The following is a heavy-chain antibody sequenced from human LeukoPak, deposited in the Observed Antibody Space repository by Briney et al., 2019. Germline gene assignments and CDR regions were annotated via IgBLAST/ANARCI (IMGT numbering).Heavy chain of an antibody. CDR2: IYYSGST. D-gene: IGHD6-19*01. Sequence: GSLRLSCAASGFTFSSYAMSWVRQPPGKGLEWIGSIYYSGSTYYNPSLKSRVTISVDTSKNQFSLKLSSVTAADTAVYYCARHIGYSSGWRRGDAFDIWGQGTMVTVSS. V-gene: IGHV4-39*01. J-gene: IGHJ3*02. CDR1: GFTFSSYA. CDR3: ARHIGYSSGWRRGDAFDI.